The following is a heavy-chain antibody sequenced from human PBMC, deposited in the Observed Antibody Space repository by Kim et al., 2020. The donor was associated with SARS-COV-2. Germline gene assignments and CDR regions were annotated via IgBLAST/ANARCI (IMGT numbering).Heavy chain of an antibody. Sequence: GGSLRLSCAASGFTFGGHYMHWVRQGPGKGLEWVSAIGTAGGTYYSGSVKGRFIISRENGRNSLLLQMDSLKVGDTAVYYCARGIDHRLGVDVGSQGTTASLPS. D-gene: IGHD2-15*01. CDR3: ARGIDHRLGVDV. J-gene: IGHJ6*02. CDR1: GFTFGGHY. CDR2: IGTAGGT. V-gene: IGHV3-13*04.